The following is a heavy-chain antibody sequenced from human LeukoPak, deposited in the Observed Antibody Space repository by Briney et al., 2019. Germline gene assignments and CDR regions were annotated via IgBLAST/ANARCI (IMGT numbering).Heavy chain of an antibody. V-gene: IGHV3-48*03. CDR2: ISSTGRIT. CDR3: ARDLPQIEY. Sequence: GGSLRLSCVVSGLSISSYEMNWVRQAPGKGLEWVSYISSTGRITYYADSVKGRFTISRDNAKNSLYLQMNSLRAEDTALYYCARDLPQIEYWGQGTLVTVSS. CDR1: GLSISSYE. D-gene: IGHD3-22*01. J-gene: IGHJ4*02.